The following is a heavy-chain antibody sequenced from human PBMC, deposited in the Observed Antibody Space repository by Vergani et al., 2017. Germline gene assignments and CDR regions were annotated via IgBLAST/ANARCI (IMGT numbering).Heavy chain of an antibody. D-gene: IGHD3-3*01. J-gene: IGHJ5*02. CDR3: ARGVWSGYTNNWFDP. CDR2: IYYSGST. CDR1: GGSISSSSYY. V-gene: IGHV4-39*07. Sequence: QVQLQESGPGLVKPSETLSLTCTVSGGSISSSSYYWGWIRQPPGKGLEWIGSIYYSGSTYYNPSLKSRVTISVDTSKNQFSLKLSSVTAADTAVYYCARGVWSGYTNNWFDPWGQGTLVTVSS.